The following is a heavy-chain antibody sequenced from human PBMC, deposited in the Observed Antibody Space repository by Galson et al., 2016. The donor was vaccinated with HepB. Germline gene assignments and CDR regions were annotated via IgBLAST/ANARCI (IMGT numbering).Heavy chain of an antibody. CDR3: ARDRSSGSGNFGY. D-gene: IGHD3-10*01. CDR1: GFTFSNYA. J-gene: IGHJ4*02. CDR2: ISDSGGST. Sequence: SLRLSCAASGFTFSNYAMSWVRQAPGKGLEWVSGISDSGGSTYFADSVMGRFTISRDNSKNTLHLQMNSLRVDDTAVYYCARDRSSGSGNFGYWGQGTLVTVSS. V-gene: IGHV3-23*01.